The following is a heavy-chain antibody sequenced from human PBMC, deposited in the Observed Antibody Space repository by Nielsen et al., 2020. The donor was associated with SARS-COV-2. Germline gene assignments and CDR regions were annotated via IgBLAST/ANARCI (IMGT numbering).Heavy chain of an antibody. Sequence: SETLSLTCAVYGGSFSGHYWSWIRQAPGKGLEWIGQIEHNGITKYGPSLKSRVTISVDTSKNQFSLKVSSATAADTAVYYCARGRWGPSRLLKYYFYAINVWGEGTTVTVSS. V-gene: IGHV4-34*01. CDR2: IEHNGIT. J-gene: IGHJ6*02. CDR1: GGSFSGHY. D-gene: IGHD7-27*01. CDR3: ARGRWGPSRLLKYYFYAINV.